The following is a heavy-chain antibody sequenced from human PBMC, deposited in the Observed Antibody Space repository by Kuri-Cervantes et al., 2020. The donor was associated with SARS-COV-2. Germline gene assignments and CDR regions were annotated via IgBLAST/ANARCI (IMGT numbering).Heavy chain of an antibody. Sequence: ETLSLTCAASGFTFSSYWMSWVRQAPGKGLEWVANIKQDGSEKYYADSVKGRFTISRDNSKNMLYLQMNSLRAEDTAVYYCARDYMVVVAATPYYYGMDVWGQGTTVTVSS. CDR1: GFTFSSYW. CDR3: ARDYMVVVAATPYYYGMDV. J-gene: IGHJ6*02. CDR2: IKQDGSEK. D-gene: IGHD2-15*01. V-gene: IGHV3-7*01.